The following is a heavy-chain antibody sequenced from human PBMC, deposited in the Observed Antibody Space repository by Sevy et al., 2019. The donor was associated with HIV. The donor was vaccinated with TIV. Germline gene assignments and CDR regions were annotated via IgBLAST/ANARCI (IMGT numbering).Heavy chain of an antibody. Sequence: GGSLRLSCAASGFTVSSNYMSWVRQAPGKGLEWVSVIYSGGSTYYADSVKGRFTISRDNSKNTLYLQMNSLRAEDTAVYYCARSGDIVAVPAAMGGYGMDVWGQGTTVTVSS. D-gene: IGHD2-2*01. CDR1: GFTVSSNY. J-gene: IGHJ6*02. CDR2: IYSGGST. CDR3: ARSGDIVAVPAAMGGYGMDV. V-gene: IGHV3-66*01.